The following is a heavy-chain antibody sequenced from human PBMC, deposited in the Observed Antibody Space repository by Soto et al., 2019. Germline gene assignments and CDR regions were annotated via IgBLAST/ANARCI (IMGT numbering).Heavy chain of an antibody. D-gene: IGHD3-16*01. V-gene: IGHV3-66*01. Sequence: EVQLVESGGGLVQPGGSLRLSCAASGFTVSTKYMSWVRQAPGKGLEWVSVIYSGGSTFYADSVRGRFTISRDKSKNTVKLQMNSLRAEDTAVYYCARDPWAADYWGQGTLVTVSS. J-gene: IGHJ4*02. CDR3: ARDPWAADY. CDR1: GFTVSTKY. CDR2: IYSGGST.